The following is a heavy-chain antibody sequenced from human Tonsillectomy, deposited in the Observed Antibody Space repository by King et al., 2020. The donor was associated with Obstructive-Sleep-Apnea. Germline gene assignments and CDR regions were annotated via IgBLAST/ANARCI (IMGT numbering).Heavy chain of an antibody. Sequence: VPLQESGPGLVKPSQTLSLTCTVSGGSVSSGGYYWSWIRQHPGKGLEWIGYIYYSGITYYNPSLKSRVTISVDTSKNQFSLKLSSVTAADTAVYYCASAGDIVATNYFDYWGQGTLVTVSS. CDR2: IYYSGIT. CDR1: GGSVSSGGYY. CDR3: ASAGDIVATNYFDY. D-gene: IGHD5-12*01. J-gene: IGHJ4*02. V-gene: IGHV4-31*03.